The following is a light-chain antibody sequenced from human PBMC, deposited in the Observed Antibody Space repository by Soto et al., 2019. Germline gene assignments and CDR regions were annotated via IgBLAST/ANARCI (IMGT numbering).Light chain of an antibody. CDR3: QQYGSSPRT. CDR2: GAS. V-gene: IGKV3-20*01. J-gene: IGKJ1*01. CDR1: QSVSNNY. Sequence: EIVLTQSPGTLSLSPGERATLSCRASQSVSNNYLAWYQQKPGQAPRLLIYGASSRATGIPDRFSGSGSGTDLTLTINRLEPEDFAVYYCQQYGSSPRTFGQGTKVEIK.